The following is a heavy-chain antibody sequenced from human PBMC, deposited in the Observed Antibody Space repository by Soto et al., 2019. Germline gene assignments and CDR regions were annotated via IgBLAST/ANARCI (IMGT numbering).Heavy chain of an antibody. D-gene: IGHD5-12*01. CDR2: IIPILGIA. V-gene: IGHV1-69*08. CDR3: ARDVGGYSCYVQEEY. CDR1: GGTFSSYT. J-gene: IGHJ4*02. Sequence: QVQRVQSGAEVKKPGSSVKVSCKASGGTFSSYTICWVRQAPGQGLEWMGRIIPILGIANYAQKFQGRVTMTADKSTSTAYMELSSLRSEDRAVYYCARDVGGYSCYVQEEYWGQGTLVTVSS.